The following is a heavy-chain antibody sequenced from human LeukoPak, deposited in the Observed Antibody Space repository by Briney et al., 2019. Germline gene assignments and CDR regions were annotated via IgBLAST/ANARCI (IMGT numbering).Heavy chain of an antibody. CDR3: ALTTRGYSYGY. V-gene: IGHV3-23*01. D-gene: IGHD5-18*01. Sequence: GSLRLSCAASGFTFSTYAMSWVRQAPGKGLEWVSAITGSGGSTYYADSVKGRFTISRDNSKNTLYLQMNSLRAEDTAVYYCALTTRGYSYGYWGQGTLVTVSS. J-gene: IGHJ4*02. CDR1: GFTFSTYA. CDR2: ITGSGGST.